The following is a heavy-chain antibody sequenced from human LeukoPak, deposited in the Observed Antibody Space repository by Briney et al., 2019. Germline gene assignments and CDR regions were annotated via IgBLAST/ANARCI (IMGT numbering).Heavy chain of an antibody. CDR1: GGSISSYY. CDR2: IYCSGST. CDR3: ARVGYDSSGYATLDY. Sequence: PSETLSLTCTVSGGSISSYYWSWIRQPPGKGLEWIGYIYCSGSTNYNPSLKSRVTISVDTSKNQFSLKLSSVTAADTAVYYCARVGYDSSGYATLDYWGQGTLVTVSS. J-gene: IGHJ4*02. V-gene: IGHV4-59*01. D-gene: IGHD3-22*01.